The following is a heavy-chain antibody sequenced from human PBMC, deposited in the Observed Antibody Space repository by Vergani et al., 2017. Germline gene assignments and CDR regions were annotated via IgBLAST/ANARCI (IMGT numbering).Heavy chain of an antibody. Sequence: QVQLVQSGAEVKKPGSSVKVSCKASGGTFSSYAISWVRQAPGQGLEWMGGSIPIFGTANYAQKFQGRVTITADESTSTAYMELSSLRSEDTAVYYCARGDCSSTSCRSDAFDIWGQGTMVTVSS. V-gene: IGHV1-69*01. CDR3: ARGDCSSTSCRSDAFDI. CDR1: GGTFSSYA. D-gene: IGHD2-2*01. CDR2: SIPIFGTA. J-gene: IGHJ3*02.